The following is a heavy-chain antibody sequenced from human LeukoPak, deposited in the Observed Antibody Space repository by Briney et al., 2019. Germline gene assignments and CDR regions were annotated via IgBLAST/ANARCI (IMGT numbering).Heavy chain of an antibody. CDR1: GYTFTGYY. J-gene: IGHJ5*02. Sequence: GASVKVSCKASGYTFTGYYMHWVRQAPGQGLEWMGWINPNSGGTNYAQKFQGRVTMTRDTSISTAYMELSRLRSDDTAVYYCARVPPKIYDSSGYYNWFDPWGQGTLVTVSS. V-gene: IGHV1-2*02. CDR2: INPNSGGT. D-gene: IGHD3-22*01. CDR3: ARVPPKIYDSSGYYNWFDP.